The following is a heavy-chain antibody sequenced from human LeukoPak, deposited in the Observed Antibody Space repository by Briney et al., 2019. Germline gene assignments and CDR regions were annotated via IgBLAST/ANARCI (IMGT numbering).Heavy chain of an antibody. CDR2: TYYRSKWYN. CDR1: GDSVSSNSAA. D-gene: IGHD2-2*01. J-gene: IGHJ3*01. Sequence: SQTLSLTCAISGDSVSSNSAAWNWIRQSPSRGLEWLGRTYYRSKWYNDYAVSVKSRITINPDTSKNQFSLKLSSVTAADTAVYYCARDHNASDAFDFWGHGTVVTVSS. CDR3: ARDHNASDAFDF. V-gene: IGHV6-1*01.